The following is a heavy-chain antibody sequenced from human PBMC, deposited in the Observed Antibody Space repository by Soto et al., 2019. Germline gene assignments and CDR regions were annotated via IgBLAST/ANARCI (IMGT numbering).Heavy chain of an antibody. CDR1: GDSVSDYS. Sequence: PSETLSLTCIVSGDSVSDYSYNWVRQPPWKGLEWIGSIDYSETTNYTPSLKSRLTMSVDTSKNQFSLNLRSVTAADTAIYYCVRGAFDSRGFFSDWFDPWGPGTLVTVSS. V-gene: IGHV4-59*02. D-gene: IGHD3-22*01. J-gene: IGHJ5*02. CDR3: VRGAFDSRGFFSDWFDP. CDR2: IDYSETT.